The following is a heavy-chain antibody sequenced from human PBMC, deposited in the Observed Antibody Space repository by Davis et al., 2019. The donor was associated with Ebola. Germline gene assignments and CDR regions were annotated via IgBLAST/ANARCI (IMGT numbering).Heavy chain of an antibody. V-gene: IGHV4-61*08. CDR1: GGSISSGGYS. Sequence: SETLSLTCAVSGGSISSGGYSWSWIRQPPGKGLEWIGYIYYSGSTNYNPSLKSRVTISVDTSKNQFSLKLTSVTAADTAIYFCAGGLAGRYAFDIWGLGTLVTVSS. CDR2: IYYSGST. J-gene: IGHJ3*02. D-gene: IGHD6-19*01. CDR3: AGGLAGRYAFDI.